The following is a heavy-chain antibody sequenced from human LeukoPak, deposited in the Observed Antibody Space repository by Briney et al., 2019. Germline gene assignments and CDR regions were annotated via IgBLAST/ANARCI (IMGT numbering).Heavy chain of an antibody. CDR3: VRERSVKARQEGGHRYYYFMDV. V-gene: IGHV3-21*04. Sequence: GGSLRLSCAASNFIFGNYTMNWVRQAPGKGLEWVSSISGGSRSIYYADSLEGRFTTPRDNAKNSVFLQMNSLRAEDTGVYYCVRERSVKARQEGGHRYYYFMDVWGNGTTVTVSS. CDR2: ISGGSRSI. J-gene: IGHJ6*03. CDR1: NFIFGNYT. D-gene: IGHD6-6*01.